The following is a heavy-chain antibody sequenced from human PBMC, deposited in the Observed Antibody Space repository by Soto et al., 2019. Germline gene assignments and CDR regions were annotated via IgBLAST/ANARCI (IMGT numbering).Heavy chain of an antibody. CDR1: GYTFTGYY. Sequence: QVQLVQSGAEVKKPGASVKVSCKTSGYTFTGYYIHWVRQAPGQGLEWMGWINANSGGTNDAKKLRGCVTRTRDTSISTAYMEPSSTRNDATREYYSANEGVTGTTAGMAVWGQGKTANGFS. D-gene: IGHD1-7*01. J-gene: IGHJ6*02. V-gene: IGHV1-2*04. CDR2: INANSGGT. CDR3: ANEGVTGTTAGMAV.